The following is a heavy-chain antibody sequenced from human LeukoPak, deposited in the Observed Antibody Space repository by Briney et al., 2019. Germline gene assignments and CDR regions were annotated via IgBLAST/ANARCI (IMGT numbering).Heavy chain of an antibody. D-gene: IGHD2-8*02. CDR3: VKDAGTA. J-gene: IGHJ5*02. V-gene: IGHV3-9*01. CDR1: GFTFSTYW. Sequence: GGSLRLSCAASGFTFSTYWMSWVRQAPGKGLEWVSGISWNSGSIGYADSVKGRFTISRDNAKNSLYLQMNSLRAEDTALYYCVKDAGTAWGQGTLVTVSS. CDR2: ISWNSGSI.